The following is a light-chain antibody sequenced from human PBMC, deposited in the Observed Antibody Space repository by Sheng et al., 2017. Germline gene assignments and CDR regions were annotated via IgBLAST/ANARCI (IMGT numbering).Light chain of an antibody. V-gene: IGKV1-5*03. CDR2: RAS. J-gene: IGKJ1*01. CDR3: QQYSFYPWT. Sequence: IQMTQSPSSLSASVGDRVTITCRASQGIRSWLAWYQQKPGKAPKLLIYRASNLESGVPSRFSGSGSGTEFTLTISSLQPDDFATYYCQQYSFYPWTFGRGTKVEI. CDR1: QGIRSW.